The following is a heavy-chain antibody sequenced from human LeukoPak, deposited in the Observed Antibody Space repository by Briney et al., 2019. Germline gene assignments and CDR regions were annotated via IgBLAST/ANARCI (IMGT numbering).Heavy chain of an antibody. CDR3: AKDLSYYESTGYVDY. CDR2: ISSDGSEK. J-gene: IGHJ4*02. V-gene: IGHV3-30*04. Sequence: PGRSLRLSCAASGFTFRSYAMYWVRQAPGKGLEWVAVISSDGSEKYYADSVKGRFTISRDNSKNTLYLQMHSLTVEDTAVYYCAKDLSYYESTGYVDYWGQGTLVTVSS. CDR1: GFTFRSYA. D-gene: IGHD3-22*01.